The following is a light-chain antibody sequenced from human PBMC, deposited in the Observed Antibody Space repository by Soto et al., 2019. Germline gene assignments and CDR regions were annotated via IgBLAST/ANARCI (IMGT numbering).Light chain of an antibody. CDR2: GAS. CDR1: QSVSSSN. CDR3: QQYGDWPPET. V-gene: IGKV3-20*01. Sequence: EIVLTQSPGTLSLSPGERATLSCRASQSVSSSNLAWYQQRPGQAPRLLICGASSRATGIPDRFSGSGSGTDFTLTISSLQSEDVAVYYCQQYGDWPPETFGQGTKLEI. J-gene: IGKJ2*01.